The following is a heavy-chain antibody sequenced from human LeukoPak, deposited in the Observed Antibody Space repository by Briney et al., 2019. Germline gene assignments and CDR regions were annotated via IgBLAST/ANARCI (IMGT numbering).Heavy chain of an antibody. Sequence: GASVKVSCKASGYTFTSYGISWVRQAPGQGLVWMGWISAYNGNTNYAQKLQGRVTMTTDTSTSTAYMELRSLRSDDTAVYYCARDYDFWSGPCPAPVYYYYGMDVWGQGTTVTVSS. J-gene: IGHJ6*02. CDR2: ISAYNGNT. CDR1: GYTFTSYG. V-gene: IGHV1-18*01. CDR3: ARDYDFWSGPCPAPVYYYYGMDV. D-gene: IGHD3-3*01.